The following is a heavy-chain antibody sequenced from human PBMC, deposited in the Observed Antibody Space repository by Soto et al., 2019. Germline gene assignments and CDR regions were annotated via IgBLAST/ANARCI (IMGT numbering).Heavy chain of an antibody. Sequence: SEMLSLTCTVSGGYIRSGGYYWSLIRQHPGKGLEWIGYIYYSGSTYYNPSLKSRVTISVDTSKNQFSLKLSSVTAADTAVYYCARGDDLGYCXGGSCYSSNTIYFDYWGQGTLVTVSS. CDR2: IYYSGST. J-gene: IGHJ4*02. V-gene: IGHV4-31*03. D-gene: IGHD2-15*01. CDR1: GGYIRSGGYY. CDR3: ARGDDLGYCXGGSCYSSNTIYFDY.